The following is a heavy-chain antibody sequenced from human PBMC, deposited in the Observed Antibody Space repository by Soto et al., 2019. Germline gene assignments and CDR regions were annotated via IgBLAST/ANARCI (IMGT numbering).Heavy chain of an antibody. CDR2: ISAYNDNT. D-gene: IGHD3-22*01. CDR1: GYTFTSYG. CDR3: ARDQRYYYDSSGFYRWDH. J-gene: IGHJ4*02. Sequence: QVQLVQSGAEVKKPGASVKVSCKASGYTFTSYGFSWVRQAPGQGLEWMGWISAYNDNTNYGQKFQGRVTMTTDTSTSTAYMELGSLRSDDTAVYYCARDQRYYYDSSGFYRWDHWGQGTLVTVSS. V-gene: IGHV1-18*01.